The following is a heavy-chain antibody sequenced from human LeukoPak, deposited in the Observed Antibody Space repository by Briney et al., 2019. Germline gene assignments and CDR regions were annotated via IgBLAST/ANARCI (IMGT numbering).Heavy chain of an antibody. Sequence: GGSLRLSCAASGFTFSRYAMHWVRQTPGMGLVWVSRLAADGNGTNYADSVKGQFTIYRDKAQHPLELQMSRLRSDDTAVYYCARDGFTGPTTAYLDHWGQGTLVTVSS. CDR1: GFTFSRYA. CDR2: LAADGNGT. V-gene: IGHV3-74*01. CDR3: ARDGFTGPTTAYLDH. J-gene: IGHJ4*01. D-gene: IGHD1-1*01.